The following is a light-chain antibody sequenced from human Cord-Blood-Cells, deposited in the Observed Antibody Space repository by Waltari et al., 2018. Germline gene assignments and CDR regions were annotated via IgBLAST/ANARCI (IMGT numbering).Light chain of an antibody. CDR2: QDS. Sequence: SYELTQPPSVSVSPGQTASITCSGAKLGDKYACWYQQKPGQSPVLVIYQDSKRPSGIPERFSGSNAGNTATLTISGTQAMDEADYYCQAWDSSTLYVFGTGTNVTVL. CDR1: KLGDKY. V-gene: IGLV3-1*01. J-gene: IGLJ1*01. CDR3: QAWDSSTLYV.